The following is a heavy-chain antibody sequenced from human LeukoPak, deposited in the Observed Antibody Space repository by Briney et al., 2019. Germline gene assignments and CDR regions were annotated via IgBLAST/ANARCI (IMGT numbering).Heavy chain of an antibody. J-gene: IGHJ4*02. D-gene: IGHD6-19*01. CDR3: AKDRLEVAGSLDY. V-gene: IGHV3-30*02. CDR1: GFNFRSYA. CDR2: IKYDGSNI. Sequence: GGSLRLSCAASGFNFRSYAMHCVRQAPGKGLEWLAFIKYDGSNIYYVDSVKGRFTISRDNSKNTLFLHMSGLRAEDTAVYYCAKDRLEVAGSLDYWGQGALVTVSS.